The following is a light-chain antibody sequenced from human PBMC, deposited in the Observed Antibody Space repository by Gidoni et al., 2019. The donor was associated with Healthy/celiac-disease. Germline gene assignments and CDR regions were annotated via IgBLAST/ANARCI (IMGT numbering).Light chain of an antibody. CDR2: AVS. J-gene: IGLJ2*01. CDR1: SSDAAGYNY. Sequence: QSALTQPASVSVSPGQSITISCTGTSSDAAGYNYVSCYQQNPGKPPKLMNYAVSNRPSGVSNRFSGSKSGNTAALTISGLQAEDEADYYCSSYTSSSTRVFGGGTKLTVL. V-gene: IGLV2-14*01. CDR3: SSYTSSSTRV.